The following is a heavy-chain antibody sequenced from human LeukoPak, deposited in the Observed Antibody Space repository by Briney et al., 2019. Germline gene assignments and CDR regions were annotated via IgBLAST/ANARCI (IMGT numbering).Heavy chain of an antibody. V-gene: IGHV3-74*01. CDR2: ISSDGSTSST. J-gene: IGHJ4*02. CDR1: GFTFTSYW. Sequence: QPGGSLRLSCAASGFTFTSYWMHWVRQAPGKGLVWVSRISSDGSTSSTSYADSVKGRFTISRDNAKNTLYLQMNSLRAEDTAVYYCAVSRFGVVTYWGQGTLVTVSS. D-gene: IGHD3-3*01. CDR3: AVSRFGVVTY.